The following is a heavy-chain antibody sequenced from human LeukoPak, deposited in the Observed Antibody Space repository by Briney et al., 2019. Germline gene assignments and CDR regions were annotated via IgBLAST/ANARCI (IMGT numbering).Heavy chain of an antibody. Sequence: ASVKVSCKASGYTFTNYDINWVRQATGQGLEWMGWMNPDSGNTGYAQKFQGRVTVTKNTSISTAYMELSSLGSEDTALYYCARGPYCRSTSCPYYLDVWGKGTTVTVSS. D-gene: IGHD2-2*01. J-gene: IGHJ6*03. V-gene: IGHV1-8*03. CDR3: ARGPYCRSTSCPYYLDV. CDR1: GYTFTNYD. CDR2: MNPDSGNT.